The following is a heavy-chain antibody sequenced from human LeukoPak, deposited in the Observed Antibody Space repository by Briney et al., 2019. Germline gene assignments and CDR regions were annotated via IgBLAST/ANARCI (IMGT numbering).Heavy chain of an antibody. CDR3: ARVCSSTSCFLDH. V-gene: IGHV4-39*01. J-gene: IGHJ4*02. CDR1: GGSISSRCYF. CDR2: MYYSGST. D-gene: IGHD2-2*01. Sequence: SQTLSLTCTVSGGSISSRCYFWGWIRQPPGKGLEWFGTMYYSGSTYYNPSLKTRVTISVDTSKNQSSLKLSSVTAADAAVYYCARVCSSTSCFLDHWGQGTLVTVSS.